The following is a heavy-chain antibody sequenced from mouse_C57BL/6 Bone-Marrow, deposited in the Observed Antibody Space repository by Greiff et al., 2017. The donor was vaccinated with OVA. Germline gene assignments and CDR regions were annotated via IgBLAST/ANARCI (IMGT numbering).Heavy chain of an antibody. V-gene: IGHV5-15*01. CDR2: ISNLAYSI. Sequence: EVKLVASGGGLVQPGGSLKLSCAASGFTFSDYGMAWVRQAPRKGPEWVAFISNLAYSIYYADTVTGRFTISRENAKNTLYLEMSSLRSEDTAMYYCARPDYGNYFAYWGQGTLVTVSA. CDR3: ARPDYGNYFAY. D-gene: IGHD2-1*01. J-gene: IGHJ3*01. CDR1: GFTFSDYG.